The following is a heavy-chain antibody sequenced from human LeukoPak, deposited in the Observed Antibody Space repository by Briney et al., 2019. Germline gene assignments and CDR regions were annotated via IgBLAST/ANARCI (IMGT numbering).Heavy chain of an antibody. D-gene: IGHD6-6*01. V-gene: IGHV4-38-2*02. CDR1: GYSISSGYY. Sequence: SETLSLTCTVSGYSISSGYYWGWIRQPPGKGLEWIGSIYHSGSTYYNPSLKSRVTISVDTSKNQFSLKLSSVTAADTAVYYCARVWTDLFEYSSPFYYWGQGTLVTVSS. CDR3: ARVWTDLFEYSSPFYY. CDR2: IYHSGST. J-gene: IGHJ4*02.